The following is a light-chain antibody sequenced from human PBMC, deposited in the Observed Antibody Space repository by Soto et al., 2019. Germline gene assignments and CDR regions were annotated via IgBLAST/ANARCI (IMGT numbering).Light chain of an antibody. V-gene: IGKV3-15*01. CDR2: GSS. CDR3: QEYNYGHPIT. CDR1: QNIGNK. Sequence: IVMTQSPGTLSVSPGERATLSCRASQNIGNKVGWSQQKRGQAPRLLLYGSSTRATGIPVRFSGSGSGTEFTLTITSLQSEDSAVYYCQEYNYGHPITLGGGTKVEIK. J-gene: IGKJ4*01.